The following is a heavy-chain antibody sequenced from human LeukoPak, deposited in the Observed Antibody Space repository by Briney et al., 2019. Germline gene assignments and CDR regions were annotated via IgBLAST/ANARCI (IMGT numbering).Heavy chain of an antibody. Sequence: TSETLSLTCTVSGGSISSSSYYWGWIRQPPGKGLEWIGSIYYSGSTYYNPSLKSRVTISGDTSKNQFSLKLNSVTAADTAVYYCARTLRVVTTSVGWFDPWGQGTLVTVSS. CDR1: GGSISSSSYY. CDR3: ARTLRVVTTSVGWFDP. D-gene: IGHD2-21*02. CDR2: IYYSGST. J-gene: IGHJ5*02. V-gene: IGHV4-39*01.